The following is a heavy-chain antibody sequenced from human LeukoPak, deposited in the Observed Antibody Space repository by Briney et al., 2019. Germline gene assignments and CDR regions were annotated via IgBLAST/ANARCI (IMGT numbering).Heavy chain of an antibody. CDR1: GFIFNSYW. Sequence: PGGSLRLSCEASGFIFNSYWMGWVRQVPGKGLEWVAVMSYDGSNKYYADSVKGRFTISRDNSKNTLYLQMKSLRAEDTAVYYCARAAFGTSNFYYYYGMDVWGQGTTVTVSS. CDR3: ARAAFGTSNFYYYYGMDV. V-gene: IGHV3-30*03. CDR2: MSYDGSNK. D-gene: IGHD2-2*01. J-gene: IGHJ6*02.